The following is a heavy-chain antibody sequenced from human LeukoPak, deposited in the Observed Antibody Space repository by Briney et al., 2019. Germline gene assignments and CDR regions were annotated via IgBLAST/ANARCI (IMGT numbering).Heavy chain of an antibody. J-gene: IGHJ6*04. CDR2: ISYDGSNK. V-gene: IGHV3-30*19. Sequence: PGGSLRLSCAASGFIFSSYGMHWVRQAPGKGLEWVAVISYDGSNKYYADSVKGRFTISRDNSKNTLYLQMNSLRAEDTAVYYCARGGVDVWGKGTTVTISS. CDR3: ARGGVDV. CDR1: GFIFSSYG.